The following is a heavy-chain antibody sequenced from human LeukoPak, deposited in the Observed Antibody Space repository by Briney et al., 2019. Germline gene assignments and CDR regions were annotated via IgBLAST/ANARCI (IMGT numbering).Heavy chain of an antibody. V-gene: IGHV3-30*02. D-gene: IGHD3-3*01. CDR3: AKGITIFGVVIIREYYFDY. CDR1: GFTFGSYG. Sequence: PGGSLRLSCAASGFTFGSYGMHWVRQAQGKGLEWVAFIRYDGSNKYYADSVKGRFTISRDNSKNTLYLQMNSLRTEDTAVYYCAKGITIFGVVIIREYYFDYWGQGTLVTVSS. CDR2: IRYDGSNK. J-gene: IGHJ4*02.